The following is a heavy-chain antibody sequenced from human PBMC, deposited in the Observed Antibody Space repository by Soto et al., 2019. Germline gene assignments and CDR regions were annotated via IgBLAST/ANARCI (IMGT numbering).Heavy chain of an antibody. CDR3: ARAPLEGYYYMDV. Sequence: SETLSLTCTVSGGSIRSYYWSWIRQPPGKGLEWIGYIYYSGSTNYNPSLKSRVTISVDTSKNQFSLKLSSVTAADTAVYYCARAPLEGYYYMDVWGKGTTVTVSS. V-gene: IGHV4-59*12. CDR2: IYYSGST. D-gene: IGHD1-1*01. J-gene: IGHJ6*03. CDR1: GGSIRSYY.